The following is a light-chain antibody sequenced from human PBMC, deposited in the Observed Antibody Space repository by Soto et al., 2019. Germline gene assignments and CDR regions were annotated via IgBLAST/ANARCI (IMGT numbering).Light chain of an antibody. CDR1: SSDVGGYNF. CDR2: DVN. CDR3: SSHAGDNNPFV. V-gene: IGLV2-8*01. J-gene: IGLJ1*01. Sequence: QSALTQPPSASGSPGQSVTISCTGTSSDVGGYNFVSWYQQHPGKAPKLMIYDVNKRPSGVTDRFSGSKSANTASLTVSGLQAEDEADYYCSSHAGDNNPFVFGTGTKVTVL.